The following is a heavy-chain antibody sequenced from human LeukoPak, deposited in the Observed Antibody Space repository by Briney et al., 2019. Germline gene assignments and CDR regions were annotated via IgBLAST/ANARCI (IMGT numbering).Heavy chain of an antibody. Sequence: GGSLRLSCAASGFSFNTYAMSWVRQAPGKGLEWVSAISNTGGSTYYADSVKGRFTISRDKSKNTLSLHMNSLRAEDTAVYYCAQQVGYCSSGSCYFTYWGQGTLVTVSS. D-gene: IGHD2-15*01. CDR2: ISNTGGST. CDR3: AQQVGYCSSGSCYFTY. J-gene: IGHJ1*01. V-gene: IGHV3-23*01. CDR1: GFSFNTYA.